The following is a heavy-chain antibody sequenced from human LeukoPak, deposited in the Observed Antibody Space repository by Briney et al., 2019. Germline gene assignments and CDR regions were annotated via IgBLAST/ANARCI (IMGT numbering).Heavy chain of an antibody. Sequence: GASVKVSCKASGYTFTSYYMHWVRQAPGQGLEWMGIINPSGGSTSYAQKFQGRVTMTRDTSTSTVYMELSSLRSEDTAVYYCASEDGLAVAGVSLDPWGQGTLVTVSS. D-gene: IGHD6-19*01. J-gene: IGHJ5*02. V-gene: IGHV1-46*01. CDR2: INPSGGST. CDR1: GYTFTSYY. CDR3: ASEDGLAVAGVSLDP.